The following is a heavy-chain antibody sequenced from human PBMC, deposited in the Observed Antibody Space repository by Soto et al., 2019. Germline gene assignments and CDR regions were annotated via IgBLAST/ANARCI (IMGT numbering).Heavy chain of an antibody. J-gene: IGHJ6*02. V-gene: IGHV3-33*01. Sequence: QVQLVESGGNVVQPGRSLRLSCAASGFSFSSHGMHWVRQAPGKGMEWVAHLWAGGNIRYYAYSVKGRFTISSDHSKNTLYLQMDSLGAEDTAVYYCARDAQHLANYGMGVWGQGTTVTVSS. CDR3: ARDAQHLANYGMGV. CDR2: LWAGGNIR. CDR1: GFSFSSHG. D-gene: IGHD3-3*02.